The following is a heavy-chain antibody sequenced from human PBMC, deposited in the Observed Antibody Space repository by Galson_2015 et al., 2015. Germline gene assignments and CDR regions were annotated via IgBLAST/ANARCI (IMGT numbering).Heavy chain of an antibody. CDR3: AKDFIEYSSSSGAFDI. Sequence: SLRLSCAASGFTFSSYAMSWVRQAPGKGLEWVSAISGSGGSTYYADSVKGRFTISRDNSKNTLYLQMNSLRAEDTAVYYCAKDFIEYSSSSGAFDIWGQGTMVTVSS. CDR1: GFTFSSYA. CDR2: ISGSGGST. D-gene: IGHD6-6*01. J-gene: IGHJ3*02. V-gene: IGHV3-23*01.